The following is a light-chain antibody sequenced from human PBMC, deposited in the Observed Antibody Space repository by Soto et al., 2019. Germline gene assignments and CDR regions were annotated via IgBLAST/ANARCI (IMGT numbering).Light chain of an antibody. V-gene: IGLV2-23*01. J-gene: IGLJ1*01. CDR2: EGS. CDR1: SSDVRSYNL. CDR3: CSYAGSSTYV. Sequence: SLLAQPSSPSGSPGQAITLSCPGNSSDVRSYNLVSWYQQHPGKAPKLMIYEGSKRPSGVSNRFSGSKSGNTDSLTISGLQAEDEADYYCCSYAGSSTYVFGTGTKVTVL.